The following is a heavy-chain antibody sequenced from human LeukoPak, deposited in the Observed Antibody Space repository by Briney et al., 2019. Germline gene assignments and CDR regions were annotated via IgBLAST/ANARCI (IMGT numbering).Heavy chain of an antibody. J-gene: IGHJ4*02. Sequence: SETLSLTCTVSGGSVSSGGWYWSWIRQPAGKGLEWIGRVYSDESTIHNPSLKSRVTISVDTSRNQFSLNLSSATAADTAVYYCATWSGSSGEVYWGQGTLVTVSS. CDR3: ATWSGSSGEVY. D-gene: IGHD6-6*01. CDR2: VYSDEST. CDR1: GGSVSSGGWY. V-gene: IGHV4-61*02.